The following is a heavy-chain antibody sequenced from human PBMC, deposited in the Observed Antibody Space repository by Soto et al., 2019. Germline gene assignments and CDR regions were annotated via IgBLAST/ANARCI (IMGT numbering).Heavy chain of an antibody. D-gene: IGHD6-13*01. CDR2: IYNTGST. Sequence: PSETLSLTCTVSGDSVSTCWWSWIRQPPGKGLEWIAYIYNTGSTNYNPSLKSRVTISLGASRNRCSLKLSSVTAADTAVYYCGRVLPSPQSQQRVRRGGFDYRGQRSL. CDR1: GDSVSTCW. CDR3: GRVLPSPQSQQRVRRGGFDY. J-gene: IGHJ4*02. V-gene: IGHV4-59*02.